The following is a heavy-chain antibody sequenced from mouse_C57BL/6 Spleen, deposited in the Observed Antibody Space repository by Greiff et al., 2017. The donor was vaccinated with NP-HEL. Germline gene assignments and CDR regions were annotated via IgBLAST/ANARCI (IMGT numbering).Heavy chain of an antibody. CDR1: GYTFTSYW. V-gene: IGHV1-69*01. CDR2: IDPSDSYT. D-gene: IGHD2-4*01. CDR3: ARGRLAMDY. J-gene: IGHJ4*01. Sequence: QVQLQQPGAELVMPGASVKLSCKASGYTFTSYWMHWVKQRPGQGLEWIGEIDPSDSYTNYNQKFKGKSTLTVDKSSSTAYMQLSSLTSEDSAVYYCARGRLAMDYWGQGTSVTVSS.